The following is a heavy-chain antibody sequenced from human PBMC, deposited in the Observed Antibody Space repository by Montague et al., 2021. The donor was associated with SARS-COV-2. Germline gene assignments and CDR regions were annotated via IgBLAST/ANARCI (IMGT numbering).Heavy chain of an antibody. CDR1: GGSVSSATGY. CDR3: ARGQVTVFAILIAFPAAGAIDV. J-gene: IGHJ3*01. V-gene: IGHV4-61*01. CDR2: IHYSGTT. Sequence: SETLSLTCTVSGGSVSSATGYWSWIRQPPGKGLEWIGYIHYSGTTSYKSSLKSRVSLSLDTSKNQFSLNPTSVTAADTATYYCARGQVTVFAILIAFPAAGAIDVWGQGTTVTVS. D-gene: IGHD3-16*02.